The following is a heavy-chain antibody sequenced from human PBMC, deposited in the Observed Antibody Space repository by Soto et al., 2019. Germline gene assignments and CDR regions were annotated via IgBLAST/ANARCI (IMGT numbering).Heavy chain of an antibody. Sequence: GGSLRLSCAASGFTLSGNDMHWVRQAPGKGPEWVAVMSYDGSRQYYADSVKGRFTISRDNAKNTLFLQMNSLRAEDTAVYFCAAFHPNSWQTLESWGQGALVTVSS. J-gene: IGHJ4*02. D-gene: IGHD6-13*01. CDR2: MSYDGSRQ. CDR1: GFTLSGND. V-gene: IGHV3-30*03. CDR3: AAFHPNSWQTLES.